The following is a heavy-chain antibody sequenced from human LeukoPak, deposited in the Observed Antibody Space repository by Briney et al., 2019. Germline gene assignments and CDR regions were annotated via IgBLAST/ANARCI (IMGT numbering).Heavy chain of an antibody. CDR3: AISDIVVVTAILDY. J-gene: IGHJ4*02. Sequence: ASVKVSCKASGYTFTAYYMHWVRQAPGQGLEWMGWINPNSGGTNYAQKFQGRVTMTRDTSISTAYMELSRLRSDDTAVYYCAISDIVVVTAILDYWGQGTLVTVSS. V-gene: IGHV1-2*02. D-gene: IGHD2-21*02. CDR2: INPNSGGT. CDR1: GYTFTAYY.